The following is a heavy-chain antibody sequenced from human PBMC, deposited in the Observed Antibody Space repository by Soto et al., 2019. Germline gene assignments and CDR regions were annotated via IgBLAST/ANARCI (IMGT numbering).Heavy chain of an antibody. J-gene: IGHJ3*02. Sequence: PGGSLRLSCAASGFTFSSYGMHWVRQAPGKGLEWVAVISYDGSNRYYADSVKGRFTISRDNSKNTLYLQMNSLRAEDTAVYYCAKGFRSWNYKDPAFDIWGQGTMVTVSS. D-gene: IGHD1-7*01. V-gene: IGHV3-30*18. CDR2: ISYDGSNR. CDR1: GFTFSSYG. CDR3: AKGFRSWNYKDPAFDI.